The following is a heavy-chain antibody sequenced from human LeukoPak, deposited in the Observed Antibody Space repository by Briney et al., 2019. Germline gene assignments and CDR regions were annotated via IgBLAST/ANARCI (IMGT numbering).Heavy chain of an antibody. CDR3: ATGTGVFDY. V-gene: IGHV6-1*01. Sequence: SQTLSLTCAISGDSVSSNSAAWNWIRQSPSSGLEWLGRTYYRSKWYNDYAESVKSRITINPETSKNQFSLQLNSVTPEDTAVYYCATGTGVFDYWGQGILVTVSS. CDR2: TYYRSKWYN. J-gene: IGHJ4*02. D-gene: IGHD3-10*01. CDR1: GDSVSSNSAA.